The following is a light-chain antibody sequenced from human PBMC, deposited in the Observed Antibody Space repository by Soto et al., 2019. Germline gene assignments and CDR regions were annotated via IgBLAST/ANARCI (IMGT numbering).Light chain of an antibody. CDR2: GSS. V-gene: IGKV3-15*01. Sequence: EIVMTQSPATLSVSPVERVTLSCRASQSVSNNLVCYQQKPGQAPRLLMYGSSIRATGIPARFSGSGSGTEFTLTISSLQSEDFAVYYCQQHNNWPPITFGQGTRLEIK. CDR1: QSVSNN. CDR3: QQHNNWPPIT. J-gene: IGKJ5*01.